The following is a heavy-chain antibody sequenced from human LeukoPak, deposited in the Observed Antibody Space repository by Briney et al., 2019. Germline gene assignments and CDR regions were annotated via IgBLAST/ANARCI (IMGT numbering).Heavy chain of an antibody. CDR2: IKSKTDGGTT. CDR1: GFTFSNAW. CDR3: TTGADYYDSGGYYTYSLLAFDY. Sequence: GGSLRLSCAASGFTFSNAWMSWVRQAPGKGLEWVGRIKSKTDGGTTDYAAPVKGRFTISRDDSKNTLYLQMNSLKTEDTAVYYCTTGADYYDSGGYYTYSLLAFDYWGQGTLVTVSS. J-gene: IGHJ4*02. V-gene: IGHV3-15*01. D-gene: IGHD3-22*01.